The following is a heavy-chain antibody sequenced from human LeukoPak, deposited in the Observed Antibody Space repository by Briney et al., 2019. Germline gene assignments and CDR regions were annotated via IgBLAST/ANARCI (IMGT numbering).Heavy chain of an antibody. D-gene: IGHD5-24*01. J-gene: IGHJ4*02. CDR3: AKPPDGYNSGAFGY. V-gene: IGHV3-33*06. CDR2: IWYDGTNK. CDR1: GFTFTSYG. Sequence: GGSLRLSCAAPGFTFTSYGMHWVRQSPGKGLDWVARIWYDGTNKYYAGSVKSRFNISRDNSKITLYLQMNSLRVEDTAVYYCAKPPDGYNSGAFGYWGQGTLVTVSS.